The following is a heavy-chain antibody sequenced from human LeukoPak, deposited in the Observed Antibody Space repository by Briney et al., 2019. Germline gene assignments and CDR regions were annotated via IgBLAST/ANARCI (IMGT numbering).Heavy chain of an antibody. Sequence: PGGSLRLSCAASGFTVSSNYMSWVRQAPGKGLEWVSYISSSSSTIYYAGSVKGRFTISRDNAKNSLYLQMNSLRAEDTAVYYCARERNGYYGMDVWGQGTTVTVSS. V-gene: IGHV3-48*01. CDR2: ISSSSSTI. CDR3: ARERNGYYGMDV. CDR1: GFTVSSNY. D-gene: IGHD1-1*01. J-gene: IGHJ6*02.